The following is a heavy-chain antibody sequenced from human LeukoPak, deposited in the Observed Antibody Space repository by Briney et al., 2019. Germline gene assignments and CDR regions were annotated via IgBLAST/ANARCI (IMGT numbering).Heavy chain of an antibody. CDR3: ARVYAYRSTVYFDS. CDR1: GFTFDDYG. J-gene: IGHJ4*02. V-gene: IGHV3-20*04. D-gene: IGHD2/OR15-2a*01. Sequence: GGSLRLSCAASGFTFDDYGMSWVRQAPGKGLEWVSGINWHGGSTGYADSVKGRFTISRDNAKNSLYLQMNSLRAEDTAFYYCARVYAYRSTVYFDSWGQGSLVTVSS. CDR2: INWHGGST.